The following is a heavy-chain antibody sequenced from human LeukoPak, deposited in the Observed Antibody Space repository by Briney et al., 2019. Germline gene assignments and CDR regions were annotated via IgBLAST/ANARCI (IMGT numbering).Heavy chain of an antibody. CDR2: VWPGDSDT. D-gene: IGHD4/OR15-4a*01. Sequence: GESLKISCKGSGYSFTSYWIGWVRQMPGKGLEWMGIVWPGDSDTKHSPSVQGQHTISADKSISTAYLQWSSLKASDTAMYYCARLSDFANYGFLSWGQGTLVAVSS. V-gene: IGHV5-51*01. CDR1: GYSFTSYW. J-gene: IGHJ5*02. CDR3: ARLSDFANYGFLS.